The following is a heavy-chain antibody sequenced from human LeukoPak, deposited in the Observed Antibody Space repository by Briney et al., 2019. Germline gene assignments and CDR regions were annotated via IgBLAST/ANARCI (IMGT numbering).Heavy chain of an antibody. CDR2: ISHDGSNK. CDR1: GLTFSIYA. D-gene: IGHD6-13*01. J-gene: IGHJ4*02. V-gene: IGHV3-30*14. CDR3: ARAGPSSSWHQFDY. Sequence: GGSLRLSCAASGLTFSIYAMHWVRQAPGKGLEWVAVISHDGSNKYYADSVKGRFTISRDNSKNTLYLQMNRLRAEDTAVYYCARAGPSSSWHQFDYWGQGTLVTVSS.